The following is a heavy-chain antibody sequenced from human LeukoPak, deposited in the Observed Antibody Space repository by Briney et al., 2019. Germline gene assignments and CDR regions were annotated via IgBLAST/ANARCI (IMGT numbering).Heavy chain of an antibody. Sequence: GGSLRLSCAASGFTFSDYSMSWIRQAPGKGLEWVSYISSSGSTIYYADSVKVRFTISRDNAKNSLYLQMNSLRAEDTAVYYCARDYYDSSGYLYYSDYWGQGTLVTVSS. CDR1: GFTFSDYS. V-gene: IGHV3-11*04. CDR3: ARDYYDSSGYLYYSDY. J-gene: IGHJ4*02. CDR2: ISSSGSTI. D-gene: IGHD3-22*01.